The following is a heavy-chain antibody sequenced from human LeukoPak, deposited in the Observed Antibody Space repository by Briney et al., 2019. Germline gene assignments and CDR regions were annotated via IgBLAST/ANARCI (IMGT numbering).Heavy chain of an antibody. V-gene: IGHV1-69*13. Sequence: SGKASCKASGGTSSSLAISWVRQAARHGLEWRGGIIPFCGAANSEQKFHGSVTITAEESRRADFMEMSSRRSDNTVLYYGGGPKVTTKDPFDFWGQGTMVTVSS. J-gene: IGHJ4*02. CDR3: GGPKVTTKDPFDF. CDR2: IIPFCGAA. D-gene: IGHD4-11*01. CDR1: GGTSSSLA.